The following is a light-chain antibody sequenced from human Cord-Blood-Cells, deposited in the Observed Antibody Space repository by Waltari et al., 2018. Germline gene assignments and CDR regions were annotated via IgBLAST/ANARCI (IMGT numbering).Light chain of an antibody. V-gene: IGLV2-14*01. Sequence: QSALTQPASVSGSPGQSITISCTGTSSDVGGYNYVSWYQQHPGKAPNLMIYEVSTRPSGVSNRFSCSKSGHTASLTISGLQAEDEADYYCSSYTSSSTWVFGGGTKLTVL. CDR2: EVS. CDR1: SSDVGGYNY. CDR3: SSYTSSSTWV. J-gene: IGLJ3*02.